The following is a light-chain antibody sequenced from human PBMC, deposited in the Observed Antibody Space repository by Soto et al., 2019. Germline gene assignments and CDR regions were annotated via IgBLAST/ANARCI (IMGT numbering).Light chain of an antibody. J-gene: IGKJ2*01. CDR3: QQRTSRPPMYT. V-gene: IGKV3-11*01. Sequence: EIVLTQSPATLSLSPGEGATLSCRASQSVSSYLVWYQQKPGQAPRLLIYDASKSATGIPARFSGSGSGTDFTLTISSLEPEDFAVYYCQQRTSRPPMYTFGQGTKLEIK. CDR2: DAS. CDR1: QSVSSY.